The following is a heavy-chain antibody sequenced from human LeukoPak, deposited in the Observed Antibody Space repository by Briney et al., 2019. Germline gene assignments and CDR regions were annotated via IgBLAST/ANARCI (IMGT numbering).Heavy chain of an antibody. CDR2: INHSGST. CDR1: GGSFSGYY. J-gene: IGHJ5*02. CDR3: ARTMVRGVIIYYHWFDP. D-gene: IGHD3-10*01. V-gene: IGHV4-34*01. Sequence: KPSETLSFTCAVYGGSFSGYYWSWIRQPPGKGLEWIGEINHSGSTNYNPSLKSRVTISVDTSKNQFSLKLSSVTAADTAVYYCARTMVRGVIIYYHWFDPWGQGTLVTVSS.